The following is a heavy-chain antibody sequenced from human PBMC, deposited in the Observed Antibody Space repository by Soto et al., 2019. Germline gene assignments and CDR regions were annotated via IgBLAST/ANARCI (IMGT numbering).Heavy chain of an antibody. CDR3: TSDTFGLRDS. J-gene: IGHJ4*02. CDR2: INPAGTIT. CDR1: GLRFSHYW. V-gene: IGHV3-74*01. D-gene: IGHD3-16*01. Sequence: GGSLRLSCAASGLRFSHYWMHWVRQTPGKGLVWVSRINPAGTITNYADSVEGRFTISRDNADSALFLQMNSLSAEDTAIYYCTSDTFGLRDSWGQGTLVTVSS.